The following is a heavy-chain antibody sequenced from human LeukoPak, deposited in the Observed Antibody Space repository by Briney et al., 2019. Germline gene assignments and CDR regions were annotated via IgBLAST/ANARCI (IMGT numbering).Heavy chain of an antibody. CDR1: GFTFSLYS. CDR3: ATISGSYPDWDY. Sequence: GRSLRLSCAASGFTFSLYSMNWVRQAPGKGLEWVSSISSNATYKYYADSVRGRFTISRDNAKNLLYLQMDSLRVEDTAVYYCATISGSYPDWDYWGQGILVTVSS. V-gene: IGHV3-21*06. CDR2: ISSNATYK. J-gene: IGHJ4*02. D-gene: IGHD1-26*01.